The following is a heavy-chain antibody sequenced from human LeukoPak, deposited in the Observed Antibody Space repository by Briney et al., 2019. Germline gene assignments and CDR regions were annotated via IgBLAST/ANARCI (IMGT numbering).Heavy chain of an antibody. Sequence: GGSLRLSCAASGFTFSSYGMHWVRQAPGKGLEWVAVISYDGSNKYYADSVKGRFTISRDNSKNTLYLQMNSLRAEDTAVYYCAKGDSSGWTAFDYWDQGTLGTVSS. D-gene: IGHD6-19*01. CDR2: ISYDGSNK. CDR3: AKGDSSGWTAFDY. J-gene: IGHJ4*02. CDR1: GFTFSSYG. V-gene: IGHV3-30*18.